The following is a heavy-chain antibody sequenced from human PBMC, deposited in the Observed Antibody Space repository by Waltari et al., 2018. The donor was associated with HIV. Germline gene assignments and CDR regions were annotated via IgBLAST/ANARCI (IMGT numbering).Heavy chain of an antibody. CDR1: GYSTSTGYF. V-gene: IGHV4-38-2*01. Sequence: QVQLQESGPGLVQLSATLSLTRAVSGYSTSTGYFGGWIRQPPGKGLEWIWSIYPSGSTYYNPSLKSRVTISVDTSKNQFSLKLSSVTAADTAVYYCARVNGGFDYWGQGTLVTVSS. D-gene: IGHD4-17*01. CDR2: IYPSGST. J-gene: IGHJ4*02. CDR3: ARVNGGFDY.